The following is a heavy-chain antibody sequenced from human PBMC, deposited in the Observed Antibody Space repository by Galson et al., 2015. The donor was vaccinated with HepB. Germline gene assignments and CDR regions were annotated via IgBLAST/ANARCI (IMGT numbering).Heavy chain of an antibody. D-gene: IGHD6-19*01. J-gene: IGHJ3*02. CDR2: IRQDGSGK. CDR3: ARDVAVDVLGSFDI. Sequence: SLRLSCAASGFTFSSYCMSWVRQAPGKGLEWVASIRQDGSGKYYVDSVKGRFTISRDNAKNSLYLQMNSLRAEDTAVYYCARDVAVDVLGSFDIWGQGTMVTVSS. V-gene: IGHV3-7*01. CDR1: GFTFSSYC.